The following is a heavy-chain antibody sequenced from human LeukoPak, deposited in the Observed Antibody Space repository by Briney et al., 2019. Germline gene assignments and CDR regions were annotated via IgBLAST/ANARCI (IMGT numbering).Heavy chain of an antibody. CDR1: GFTFSSYG. J-gene: IGHJ3*02. CDR3: AKVGPGIAAAGTHFGAFDI. Sequence: GGSLRLSCAASGFTFSSYGMHWVRQAPGKGLVWVAVIWYDGSNKYYADSVKGRFTISRDNSKNTLYLQMNSLRAEDTAVYYCAKVGPGIAAAGTHFGAFDIWGQGTMVTVSS. D-gene: IGHD6-13*01. V-gene: IGHV3-33*06. CDR2: IWYDGSNK.